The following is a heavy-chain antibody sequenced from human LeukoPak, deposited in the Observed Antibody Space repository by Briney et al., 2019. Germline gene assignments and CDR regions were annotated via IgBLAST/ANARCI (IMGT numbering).Heavy chain of an antibody. CDR1: GYTFTSYG. D-gene: IGHD5-24*01. Sequence: GASVKVSCKASGYTFTSYGISWVRQAPGQGLEWMGGIIPIFGTANYAQKFQGRVTITTDESTSTAYMELSSLRSEDTAVYYCARLDGYNTDWGQGTLVTVSS. CDR2: IIPIFGTA. CDR3: ARLDGYNTD. J-gene: IGHJ4*02. V-gene: IGHV1-69*05.